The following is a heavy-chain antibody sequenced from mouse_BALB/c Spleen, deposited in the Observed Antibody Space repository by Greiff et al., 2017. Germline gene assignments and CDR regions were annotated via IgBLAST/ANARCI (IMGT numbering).Heavy chain of an antibody. CDR1: GFSLTSYG. D-gene: IGHD2-4*01. J-gene: IGHJ3*01. V-gene: IGHV2-9*02. CDR3: ARDSRDYRFAY. Sequence: QVQLKESGPGLVAPSQSLSITCTVSGFSLTSYGVHWVRQPPGKGLEWLGVIWAGGSTNYNSALMSRLSISKDNSKSQVFLKMNSLQTDDTAMYYCARDSRDYRFAYWGQGTLVTVSA. CDR2: IWAGGST.